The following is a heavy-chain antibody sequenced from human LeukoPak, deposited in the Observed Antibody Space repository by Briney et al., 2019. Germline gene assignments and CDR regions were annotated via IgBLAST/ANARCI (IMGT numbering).Heavy chain of an antibody. D-gene: IGHD3-3*01. J-gene: IGHJ4*02. CDR2: SIPILGIA. Sequence: SVKVSCKASGGTFSSYAISWLRQAPGQGLEWMGRSIPILGIANYAQKFQGRVTITEGKSTSTAYIELSSLRSEDTAVYYCARDNGITIFGVVTTSPFDYWGQGTLVTVSS. V-gene: IGHV1-69*04. CDR1: GGTFSSYA. CDR3: ARDNGITIFGVVTTSPFDY.